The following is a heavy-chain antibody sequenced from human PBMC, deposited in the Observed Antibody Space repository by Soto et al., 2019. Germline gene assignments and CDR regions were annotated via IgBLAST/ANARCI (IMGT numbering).Heavy chain of an antibody. V-gene: IGHV1-2*04. CDR1: GHTFTGHH. Sequence: GASVKVSCKASGHTFTGHHMHWVRQAPGQGLEWMGWINPNSGGTNYAQKFQGWVTMTRDTSISTAYMELSRLRSDDTAVYYCARERFLRKSGMDIWGQGTTVTVSS. J-gene: IGHJ6*02. CDR2: INPNSGGT. CDR3: ARERFLRKSGMDI. D-gene: IGHD3-3*01.